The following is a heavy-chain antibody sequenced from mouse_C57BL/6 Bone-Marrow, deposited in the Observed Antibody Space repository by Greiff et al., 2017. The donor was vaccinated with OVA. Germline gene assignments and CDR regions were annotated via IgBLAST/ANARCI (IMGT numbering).Heavy chain of an antibody. Sequence: KQPGAELVKPGASVKVSCKASGYTFTSYWMHWVKQRPGQGLEWIGRIHPSDSDTNYNQKFKGKATLTVDKSSSTAYMQLSSLTSEDSAVYYCAMAYSNYPFAYWGQGTLVTVSA. CDR3: AMAYSNYPFAY. V-gene: IGHV1-74*01. CDR2: IHPSDSDT. J-gene: IGHJ3*01. CDR1: GYTFTSYW. D-gene: IGHD2-5*01.